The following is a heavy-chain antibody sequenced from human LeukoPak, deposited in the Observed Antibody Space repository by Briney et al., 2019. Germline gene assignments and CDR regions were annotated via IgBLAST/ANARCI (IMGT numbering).Heavy chain of an antibody. Sequence: GGSLRLSCAASGLTVSTTSMTWVRQAPGKGLEWVSDILDDGRIYYADSVKGRFTISRDHSQNKVNLQMDDLRAEDAAIYYCGSYRRAYDVWGQGTVVTVSS. CDR2: ILDDGRI. CDR3: GSYRRAYDV. V-gene: IGHV3-53*01. D-gene: IGHD1-26*01. CDR1: GLTVSTTS. J-gene: IGHJ3*01.